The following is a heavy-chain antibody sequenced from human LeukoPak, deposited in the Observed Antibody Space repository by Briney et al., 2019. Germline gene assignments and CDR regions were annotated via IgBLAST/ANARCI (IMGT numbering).Heavy chain of an antibody. D-gene: IGHD4-17*01. Sequence: PGGSLRLSCAASGFTSSSYGMHWVRQAPGKGLEWVAVIWYDGRNKYYADSVKGRFTISRDNSKNTLYLQMNSLRAEDTAVYYCARDLGGTTVTPVYWGQGTLVTVSS. CDR3: ARDLGGTTVTPVY. V-gene: IGHV3-33*01. J-gene: IGHJ4*02. CDR2: IWYDGRNK. CDR1: GFTSSSYG.